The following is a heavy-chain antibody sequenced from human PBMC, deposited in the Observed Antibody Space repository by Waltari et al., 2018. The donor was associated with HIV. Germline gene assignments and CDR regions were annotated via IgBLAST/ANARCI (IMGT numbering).Heavy chain of an antibody. V-gene: IGHV4-34*01. Sequence: QVQLQQWGAGLLKPSETLSPTCAVYGASFRGYYWTWIRQPPGKGLEWIGKINHRGSTNYNPSLKSRVTISVDTSKNQFSLKLSSVTAADTAVYYCARGSIVLVPAATNYFDYWGQGTLVTVSS. D-gene: IGHD2-2*01. CDR3: ARGSIVLVPAATNYFDY. J-gene: IGHJ4*02. CDR1: GASFRGYY. CDR2: INHRGST.